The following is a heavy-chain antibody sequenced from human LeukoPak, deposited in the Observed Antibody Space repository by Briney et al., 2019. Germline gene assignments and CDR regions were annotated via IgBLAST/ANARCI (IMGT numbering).Heavy chain of an antibody. J-gene: IGHJ4*02. D-gene: IGHD6-13*01. CDR1: GFTFSNYA. CDR2: ISGSGGST. V-gene: IGHV3-23*01. CDR3: ARGEQLADDY. Sequence: GGSLRLSCAASGFTFSNYAMSWVRQAPGKGLEWVLGISGSGGSTYYADSVKGRFTISRDNSKNTLYLQMNSLRAEDTAVYYCARGEQLADDYWGQGTLVTVSS.